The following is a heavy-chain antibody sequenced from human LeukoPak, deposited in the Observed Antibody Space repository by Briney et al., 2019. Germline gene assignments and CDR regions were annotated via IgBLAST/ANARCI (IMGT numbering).Heavy chain of an antibody. V-gene: IGHV4-39*07. Sequence: SETLSLTCTVSGGSISSSTYYWGWIRQPPGKGLEWIGSIFYSGNTYYNPSLKSRVTISLDRSKNQCSLKLSTVTAADTAVYYCARRGDGYKAPFDYWGQGTLVTVSS. J-gene: IGHJ4*02. CDR2: IFYSGNT. CDR1: GGSISSSTYY. CDR3: ARRGDGYKAPFDY. D-gene: IGHD5-24*01.